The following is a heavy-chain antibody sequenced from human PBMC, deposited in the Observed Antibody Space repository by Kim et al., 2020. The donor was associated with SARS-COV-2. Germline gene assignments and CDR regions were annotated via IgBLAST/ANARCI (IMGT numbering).Heavy chain of an antibody. CDR1: GGSFSGYY. D-gene: IGHD3-22*01. CDR2: INHSGST. V-gene: IGHV4-34*01. CDR3: ARVVVVVIGYYYYGMDV. Sequence: SETLSLTCAVYGGSFSGYYWSWIRQPPGKGLEWIGEINHSGSTNYNPSLKSRVTISVDTSKNQFSLKLSSVTAADTAVYYCARVVVVVIGYYYYGMDVWGQGTTVTVSS. J-gene: IGHJ6*02.